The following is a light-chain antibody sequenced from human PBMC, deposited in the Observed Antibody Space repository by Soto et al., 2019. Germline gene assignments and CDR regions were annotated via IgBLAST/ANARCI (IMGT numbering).Light chain of an antibody. CDR2: GAS. CDR3: QQYNTWPL. Sequence: EIVLTQSPATLSVSPGERATLSCRASQSVSTNLAWYQQKPGQAPRLLIYGASTTATGIPARFSGSGSGTEFTLTIRSLQSEDFAVYYCQQYNTWPLFGGGTKVDIK. V-gene: IGKV3-15*01. J-gene: IGKJ4*01. CDR1: QSVSTN.